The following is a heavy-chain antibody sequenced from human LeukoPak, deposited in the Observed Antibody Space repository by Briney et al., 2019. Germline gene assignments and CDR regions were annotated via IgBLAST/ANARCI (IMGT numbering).Heavy chain of an antibody. CDR1: GGSFSSYY. D-gene: IGHD3-10*01. CDR3: ARQNYGSAPLRY. V-gene: IGHV4-34*01. Sequence: SETLSLTCAVYGGSFSSYYWGWIRQPPGKGLEWIGEINHSGTTNYNPSLKSRVTMSVDTSKNQFSLKLTSVTAADTAVYYCARQNYGSAPLRYWGQGTLVTVSS. CDR2: INHSGTT. J-gene: IGHJ4*02.